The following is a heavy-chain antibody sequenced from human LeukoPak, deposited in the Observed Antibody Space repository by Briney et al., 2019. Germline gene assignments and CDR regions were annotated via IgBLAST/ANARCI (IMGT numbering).Heavy chain of an antibody. Sequence: GGSLRLPCTASGFSFSSYWMSWFRQAPGKGLEWVANIKQDGSVEYYVVSVKGRFTISRDNAKESLYLQMNSLRAEDTAVYYCARIGYSSSSFDFWGQGTLVTVSS. V-gene: IGHV3-7*05. D-gene: IGHD6-6*01. J-gene: IGHJ4*02. CDR3: ARIGYSSSSFDF. CDR1: GFSFSSYW. CDR2: IKQDGSVE.